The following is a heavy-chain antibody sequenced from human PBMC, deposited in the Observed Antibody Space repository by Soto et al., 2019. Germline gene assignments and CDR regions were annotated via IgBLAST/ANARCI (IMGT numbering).Heavy chain of an antibody. V-gene: IGHV3-30-3*01. CDR3: ARNSDHRLVRGWLDP. CDR2: ISHDGSHE. Sequence: QGQLHESGGGVVQPGRSLRLSCAASGLTFSTSAMHWVRQAPGKGLEWVAMISHDGSHEYYVDSVKGRFSVSRDNSHNILHLQMNSLRIEDTAVYFCARNSDHRLVRGWLDPWGQGTLVTVSS. CDR1: GLTFSTSA. J-gene: IGHJ5*02. D-gene: IGHD3-10*01.